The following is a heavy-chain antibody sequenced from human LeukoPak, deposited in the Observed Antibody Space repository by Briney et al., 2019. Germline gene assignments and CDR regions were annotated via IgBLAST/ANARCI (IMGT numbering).Heavy chain of an antibody. CDR2: TKQDGSEK. CDR1: GFIFSPYA. CDR3: ARERNVAVVTAFDV. J-gene: IGHJ3*01. Sequence: PGGSLRLSCAASGFIFSPYAMSWVRQAPGKGLEWVANTKQDGSEKYYLDSVKGRFTISRDNAKNSLYLQMNTLRPEDTAVYYCARERNVAVVTAFDVWGQGTMVTVSS. D-gene: IGHD2-2*01. V-gene: IGHV3-7*01.